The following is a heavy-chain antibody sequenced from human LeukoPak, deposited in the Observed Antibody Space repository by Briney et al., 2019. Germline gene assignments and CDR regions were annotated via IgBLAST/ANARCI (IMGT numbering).Heavy chain of an antibody. V-gene: IGHV4-34*01. D-gene: IGHD3-10*01. CDR1: GGPFGGYY. Sequence: SETLSLTCAVYGGPFGGYYWSWVRQPPGKGLEWIGEINHSGSTNYNPSPKSRVTISVDTSNNHFSLKLSSVTAADPAVYYCAGPGAGDLDYWGQGTLVTVSS. CDR2: INHSGST. J-gene: IGHJ4*02. CDR3: AGPGAGDLDY.